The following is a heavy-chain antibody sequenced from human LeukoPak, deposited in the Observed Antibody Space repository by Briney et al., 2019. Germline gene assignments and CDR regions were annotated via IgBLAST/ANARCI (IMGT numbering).Heavy chain of an antibody. V-gene: IGHV4-34*01. CDR1: GGSFSGYY. J-gene: IGHJ5*02. CDR2: INHSGST. Sequence: SETLSLTCAVYGGSFSGYYWSWIRQPPGKGLEWIGEINHSGSTNYSPSLKSRVTISVDTSKNQFSLKLSSVTAADTAVYYCARVQGEMYYYVSWGQGTLVTVSS. D-gene: IGHD3-10*02. CDR3: ARVQGEMYYYVS.